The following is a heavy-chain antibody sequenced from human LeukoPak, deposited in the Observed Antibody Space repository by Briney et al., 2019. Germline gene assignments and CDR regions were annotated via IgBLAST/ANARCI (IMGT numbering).Heavy chain of an antibody. V-gene: IGHV3-23*01. Sequence: GGSLRLSCAASGFTFSSSAMSWVRQAPGKGLYWVSAISGSGTGTYYADSVKGRFTISRDNSKNTLYLQMNSLRAEDTAVYYCAKEGGTGTRFDYWAKGTLVTVSS. D-gene: IGHD1-7*01. CDR2: ISGSGTGT. CDR1: GFTFSSSA. J-gene: IGHJ4*02. CDR3: AKEGGTGTRFDY.